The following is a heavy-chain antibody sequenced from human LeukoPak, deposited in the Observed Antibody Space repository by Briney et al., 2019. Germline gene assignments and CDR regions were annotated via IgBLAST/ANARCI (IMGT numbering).Heavy chain of an antibody. Sequence: GGSLRLSCAASGFSVSNNYVRWVRQPPGKGLEWVSVIYADGQTYYADSVRGRSTISRDNSKNTVYLQMSSLRAEDAAVYYCAREGIRHTGTWTFDYWGQGTLVTVSS. CDR2: IYADGQT. D-gene: IGHD2-8*02. J-gene: IGHJ4*02. CDR3: AREGIRHTGTWTFDY. V-gene: IGHV3-53*01. CDR1: GFSVSNNY.